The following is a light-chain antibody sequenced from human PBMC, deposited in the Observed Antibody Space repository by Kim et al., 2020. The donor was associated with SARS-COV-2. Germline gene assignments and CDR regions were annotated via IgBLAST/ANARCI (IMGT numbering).Light chain of an antibody. V-gene: IGLV3-1*01. CDR3: QAWDSSTVV. CDR1: KLGDKY. CDR2: QDS. J-gene: IGLJ2*01. Sequence: GSPGQTASIPCSGDKLGDKYACWYQQKPGQSPVLVIYQDSKRPSGIPERFSGSNSGNTATLTISGTQAMDEADYYCQAWDSSTVVFGGGTQLTVL.